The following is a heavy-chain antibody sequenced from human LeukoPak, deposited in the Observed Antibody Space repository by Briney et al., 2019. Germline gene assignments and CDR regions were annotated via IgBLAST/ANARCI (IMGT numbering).Heavy chain of an antibody. V-gene: IGHV3-23*01. CDR1: GFTFSSYA. Sequence: GGSLRLSCAASGFTFSSYAMSWVRQAPGKGLEWVSAISGSGGSTYYADSVKGRFTISRDNSKNTLYLQMNSLRAEDTAVYYCAKTVGDSSGYYYVIGYYFDYWGQGTLVTVSS. CDR2: ISGSGGST. D-gene: IGHD3-22*01. CDR3: AKTVGDSSGYYYVIGYYFDY. J-gene: IGHJ4*02.